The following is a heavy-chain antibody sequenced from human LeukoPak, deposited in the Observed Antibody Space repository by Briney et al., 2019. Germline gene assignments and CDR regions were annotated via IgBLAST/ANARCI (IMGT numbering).Heavy chain of an antibody. CDR3: EPTDMSEYSKTYYYNSSGYYYNAFDI. V-gene: IGHV5-51*01. CDR2: IYPGDSDT. J-gene: IGHJ3*02. Sequence: GESLKISCKGSAGFFFSYWIGWVRQMPGKGLEWMGIIYPGDSDTRYSPSFQGQVTISADKSISTAYLQWSSLKASDTAMYNCEPTDMSEYSKTYYYNSSGYYYNAFDIWGQGTMVTVSS. D-gene: IGHD3-22*01. CDR1: AGFFFSYW.